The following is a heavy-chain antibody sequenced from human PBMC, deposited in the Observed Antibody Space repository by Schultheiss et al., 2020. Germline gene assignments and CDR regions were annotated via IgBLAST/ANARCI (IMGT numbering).Heavy chain of an antibody. CDR1: GFTFSSYG. D-gene: IGHD3-16*01. Sequence: GGSLRLSCAASGFTFSSYGMHWVRQAPGKGLEWVSAISGSGGSTYYADSVKGRFTISRDNSKNTLYLQMNSLRAEDTAVYYCARAGELLGYYYGMDVWGQGTTVTVSS. J-gene: IGHJ6*02. CDR2: ISGSGGST. V-gene: IGHV3-23*01. CDR3: ARAGELLGYYYGMDV.